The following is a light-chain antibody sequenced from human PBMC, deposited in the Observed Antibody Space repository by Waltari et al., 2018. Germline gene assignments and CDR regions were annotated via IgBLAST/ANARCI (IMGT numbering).Light chain of an antibody. Sequence: QSALTQPASVSGSPGQSITISCTGTSSDVVSSNYVSWYQQHPGKAPKLMIYEVSNRPSGLSDRFSGSKSGNTASLTISELQAEDEADYYCSAYAGNDLVIFGGGTKLTVL. CDR2: EVS. CDR3: SAYAGNDLVI. CDR1: SSDVVSSNY. V-gene: IGLV2-14*01. J-gene: IGLJ2*01.